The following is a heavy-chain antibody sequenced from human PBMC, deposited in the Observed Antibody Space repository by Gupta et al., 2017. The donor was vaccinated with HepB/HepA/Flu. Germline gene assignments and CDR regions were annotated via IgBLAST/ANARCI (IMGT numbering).Heavy chain of an antibody. V-gene: IGHV3-30*18. CDR2: ISYDGSNK. Sequence: GGGVVQPGRSLRLSCAASGFTFSSYGMHWVRQAPGKGLEWVAVISYDGSNKYYADSVKGRFTISRDNSKNTLYLQMNSLRAEDTAVYYCAKAGADGYNFDYWGQGTLVTVSS. CDR1: GFTFSSYG. CDR3: AKAGADGYNFDY. D-gene: IGHD5-24*01. J-gene: IGHJ4*02.